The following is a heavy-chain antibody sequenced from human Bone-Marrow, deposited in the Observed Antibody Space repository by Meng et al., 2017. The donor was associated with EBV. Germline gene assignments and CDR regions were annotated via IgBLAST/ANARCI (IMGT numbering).Heavy chain of an antibody. CDR2: IIPVLGAT. V-gene: IGHV1-69*13. J-gene: IGHJ4*02. CDR1: GYTLINDG. D-gene: IGHD2-21*01. CDR3: ARDNGDTMTNPYFDY. Sequence: QLVQSEAEVKKPGASVKVSCKTSGYTLINDGFSWVRQAPGQGLEWMGGIIPVLGATNYADNFQGRMKIIADESTNTAYMELSKLTPADTALYYCARDNGDTMTNPYFDYWGQGTLVTVSS.